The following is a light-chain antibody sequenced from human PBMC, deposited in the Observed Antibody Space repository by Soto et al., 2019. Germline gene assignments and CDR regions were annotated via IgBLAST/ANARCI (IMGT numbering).Light chain of an antibody. Sequence: EIVMTQSPDSLAVSLGERATIKCKSSQSVLYSSNDRSYLAWFQQKPGQPPKALIYWASSRESGVPDRFSGSGSGTDFTFSISSLQAEDVAVYFCQQYFTTPWTFGQGTKVEI. J-gene: IGKJ1*01. CDR1: QSVLYSSNDRSY. CDR2: WAS. CDR3: QQYFTTPWT. V-gene: IGKV4-1*01.